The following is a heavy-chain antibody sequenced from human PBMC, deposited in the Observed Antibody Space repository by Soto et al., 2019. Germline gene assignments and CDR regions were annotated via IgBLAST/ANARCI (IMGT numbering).Heavy chain of an antibody. CDR1: CGSISSYY. D-gene: IGHD6-6*01. J-gene: IGHJ4*02. CDR2: IYYSGST. CDR3: ARVPPGGSSSVHFDY. Sequence: ASETLSLTCTVSCGSISSYYWSWIRQPPGKGLEWIGYIYYSGSTNYNPSLKSRVTISVDTSKNQFSLKLSSVTAADTAVYYCARVPPGGSSSVHFDYWGQGTLVTVSS. V-gene: IGHV4-59*01.